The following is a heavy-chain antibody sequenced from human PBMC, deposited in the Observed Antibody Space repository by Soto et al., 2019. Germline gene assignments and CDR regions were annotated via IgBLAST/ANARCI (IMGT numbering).Heavy chain of an antibody. V-gene: IGHV1-18*01. CDR2: ISAYNGNT. J-gene: IGHJ4*02. D-gene: IGHD3-10*01. CDR1: GYMFISYG. CDR3: VRDLDGSGSYYTDY. Sequence: XSVKVSCKASGYMFISYGINWVRQAPGQGLEWMGWISAYNGNTKYAQNLQGRVTMTTDTSTSTAYMEMRSLRSDDTAVYYCVRDLDGSGSYYTDYWGPGTLVTVSS.